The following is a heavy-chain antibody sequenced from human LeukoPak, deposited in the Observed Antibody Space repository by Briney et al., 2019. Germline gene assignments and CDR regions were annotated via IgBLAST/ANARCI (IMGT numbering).Heavy chain of an antibody. Sequence: SETLSLTCTVSGGSISSYSWNWIRQPPGKGLEWIGYIYNSASTKYNPSLKSRVTISVDTSKNQISLNLSSVTAADTAIYYCATTGYNYPRYFDHWGQGTLVTVSS. CDR1: GGSISSYS. J-gene: IGHJ4*02. CDR3: ATTGYNYPRYFDH. V-gene: IGHV4-59*13. D-gene: IGHD5-18*01. CDR2: IYNSAST.